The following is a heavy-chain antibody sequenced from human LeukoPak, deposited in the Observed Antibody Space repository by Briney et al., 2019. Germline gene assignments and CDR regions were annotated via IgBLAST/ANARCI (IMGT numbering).Heavy chain of an antibody. CDR2: IYTSGST. CDR1: GGSISSGSYY. CDR3: ARDLGDGYNYGPFDY. V-gene: IGHV4-61*02. Sequence: PSETLSLTCTVSGGSISSGSYYWSWIRQPAGKGLEWIGRIYTSGSTNYNPSLKSRVTMSVDTSKNQFSLKLSSVTAADTAVYYCARDLGDGYNYGPFDYWGQGTLVTVSS. J-gene: IGHJ4*02. D-gene: IGHD5-24*01.